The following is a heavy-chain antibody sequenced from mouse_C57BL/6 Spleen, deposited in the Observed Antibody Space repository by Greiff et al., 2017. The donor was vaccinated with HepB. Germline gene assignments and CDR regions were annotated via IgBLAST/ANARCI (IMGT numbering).Heavy chain of an antibody. CDR2: ISSGGDYI. J-gene: IGHJ2*01. CDR1: GFTFSSYA. Sequence: EVKLVESGEGLVKPGGSLKLSCAASGFTFSSYAMSWVRQTPEKRLEWVAYISSGGDYIYYADTVKGRFTISRDNARNTLYLQMSSLKSEDTAMYYCTRDGNYVENFDYWGQGTTLTVSS. CDR3: TRDGNYVENFDY. V-gene: IGHV5-9-1*02. D-gene: IGHD2-1*01.